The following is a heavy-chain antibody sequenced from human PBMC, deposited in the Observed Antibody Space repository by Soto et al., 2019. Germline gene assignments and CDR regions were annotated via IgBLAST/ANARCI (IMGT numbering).Heavy chain of an antibody. V-gene: IGHV5-51*01. CDR2: IYPGDSDT. CDR3: ATPSSIAASPGYYYYGMDV. D-gene: IGHD6-6*01. Sequence: PGESLKISCKGSGYSFTSYWIGWVRQMPGKGLEWMGTIYPGDSDTRYSPSFQGQVTISADKSIGTAYLQWSSLKASDTAMYYCATPSSIAASPGYYYYGMDVWGQGTTVTVSS. J-gene: IGHJ6*02. CDR1: GYSFTSYW.